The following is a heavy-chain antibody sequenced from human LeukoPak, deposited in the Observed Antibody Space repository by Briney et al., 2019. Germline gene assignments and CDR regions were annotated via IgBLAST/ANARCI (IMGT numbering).Heavy chain of an antibody. CDR1: GFTFSDYY. CDR2: ISSSGSTI. CDR3: ARDHFVVALFAFDI. V-gene: IGHV3-11*01. D-gene: IGHD2-2*01. Sequence: GGSLRLSCAASGFTFSDYYMSWIRQAPGKGLEWVSYISSSGSTIYYADSVKGRFTISRDNAKNSLYLQMNSLRAEDTAVYYCARDHFVVALFAFDIWAKGQWSPSLQ. J-gene: IGHJ3*02.